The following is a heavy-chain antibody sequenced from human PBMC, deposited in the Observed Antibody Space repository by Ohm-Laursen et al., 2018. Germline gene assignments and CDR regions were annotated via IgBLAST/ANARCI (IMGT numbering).Heavy chain of an antibody. CDR3: ARDPEILYCSGGSCYSGLFDY. J-gene: IGHJ4*02. V-gene: IGHV3-21*01. Sequence: SLRLSCAASGFTFSSYSMNWVRQAPGKGLEWASSISSSSSYIYYADSVKGRFTISRDNAKNSLYLQMNSLRAEDTAVYYCARDPEILYCSGGSCYSGLFDYWGQGTLVTVSS. D-gene: IGHD2-15*01. CDR1: GFTFSSYS. CDR2: ISSSSSYI.